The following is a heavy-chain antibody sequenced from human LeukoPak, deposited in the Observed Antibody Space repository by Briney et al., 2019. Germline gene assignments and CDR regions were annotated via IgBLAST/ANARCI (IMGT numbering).Heavy chain of an antibody. D-gene: IGHD1-1*01. Sequence: GGSLRLSCAASGFTFSSYGMHWVRQAPGKGLEWVAVISYDGSTKYYADSVKGRFTISRDNSKNTLYLQMNSLRAEDTAVYYCAKALEPGSDRNAFDIWGQGTMVTVSS. CDR3: AKALEPGSDRNAFDI. CDR2: ISYDGSTK. V-gene: IGHV3-30*18. J-gene: IGHJ3*02. CDR1: GFTFSSYG.